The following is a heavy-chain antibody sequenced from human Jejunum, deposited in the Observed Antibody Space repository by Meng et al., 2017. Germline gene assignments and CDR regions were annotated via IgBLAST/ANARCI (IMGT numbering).Heavy chain of an antibody. V-gene: IGHV3-30*04. CDR2: ISYDGSHK. Sequence: GGSLRLSCATSGFTLSNYAMHWVRQAPGKGLEWVTRISYDGSHKFYADSVKGRFTIARDNSKNTVYLQVNSLRDEDTAVYYCARGTGRSSWCFDYWGQGTLVTVSS. CDR1: GFTLSNYA. J-gene: IGHJ4*02. D-gene: IGHD6-13*01. CDR3: ARGTGRSSWCFDY.